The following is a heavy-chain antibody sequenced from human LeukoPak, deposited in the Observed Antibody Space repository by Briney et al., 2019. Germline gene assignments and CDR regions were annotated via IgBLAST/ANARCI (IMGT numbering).Heavy chain of an antibody. Sequence: GGSLRLSCAASGFTFSSYGMHWVRQAPGKGLEWVAVISYDGSNTYYADSVKGRFTISRDNSKNTLYLQMNSLRPEDKGVYYCARDLDVGAAGYYFDYWGQGTLVTVSS. V-gene: IGHV3-30*03. CDR2: ISYDGSNT. D-gene: IGHD6-13*01. CDR1: GFTFSSYG. CDR3: ARDLDVGAAGYYFDY. J-gene: IGHJ4*02.